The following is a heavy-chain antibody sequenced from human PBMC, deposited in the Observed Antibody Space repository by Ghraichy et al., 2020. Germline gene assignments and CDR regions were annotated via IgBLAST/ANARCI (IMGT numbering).Heavy chain of an antibody. CDR2: INPSGGST. Sequence: ASVKVSCKASGYTFTSYYMHWVRQAPGQGLEWMGIINPSGGSTSYAQKFQGRVTMTRDTSTSTVYMELSSLRSDDTAVYYCATRGHSSSWYGPYYYGMDVWGQGTTVTVSS. CDR3: ATRGHSSSWYGPYYYGMDV. CDR1: GYTFTSYY. J-gene: IGHJ6*02. V-gene: IGHV1-46*01. D-gene: IGHD6-13*01.